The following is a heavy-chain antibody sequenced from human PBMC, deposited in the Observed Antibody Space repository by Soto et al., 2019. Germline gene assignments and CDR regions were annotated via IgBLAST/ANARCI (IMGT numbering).Heavy chain of an antibody. CDR1: GCSISSGGYY. D-gene: IGHD2-2*01. V-gene: IGHV4-31*03. J-gene: IGHJ6*02. CDR3: ARSGGSTDIVVVPAAENYYYYGMDA. Sequence: PXEALALTCTVSGCSISSGGYYWSWIRQHPGKGLEWIGYIYYSGSTYYNPSLKSRVTISVDTSKNQFSLKLSSVTAADTAVYYCARSGGSTDIVVVPAAENYYYYGMDAWGQGTTVTVSS. CDR2: IYYSGST.